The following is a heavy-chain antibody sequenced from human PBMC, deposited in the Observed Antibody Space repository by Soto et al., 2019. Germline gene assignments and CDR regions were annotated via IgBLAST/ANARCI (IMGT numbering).Heavy chain of an antibody. V-gene: IGHV1-2*04. D-gene: IGHD3-9*01. CDR2: INPNSGGT. CDR3: ARNYDIWAFDI. J-gene: IGHJ3*02. CDR1: GYTFTSYG. Sequence: GASVKVSCKASGYTFTSYGISWVRQAPGQGLEWMGWINPNSGGTNYAQKFQGWVTMTRDTSISTAYMELSRLRSDDTAVYYCARNYDIWAFDIWGQGTMVTVS.